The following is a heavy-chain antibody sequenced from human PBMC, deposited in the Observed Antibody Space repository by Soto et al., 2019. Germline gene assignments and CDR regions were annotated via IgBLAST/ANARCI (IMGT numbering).Heavy chain of an antibody. Sequence: QIQLVQSGAEVKKPGASVKVYCKASGYTFTDHGIRWVRQAPGQGFEWMGWISAYNEYNDYAQKFQGRVTMTTDKITNTAYMELRSLTSYDTAVYYCAKDRPRLMQNFLDVYWGRGNLVSVSS. J-gene: IGHJ4*02. CDR3: AKDRPRLMQNFLDVY. CDR2: ISAYNEYN. CDR1: GYTFTDHG. V-gene: IGHV1-18*01. D-gene: IGHD2-8*01.